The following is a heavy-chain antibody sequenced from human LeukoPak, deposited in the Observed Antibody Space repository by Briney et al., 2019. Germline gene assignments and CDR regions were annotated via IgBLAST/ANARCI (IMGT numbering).Heavy chain of an antibody. CDR3: ARVGGIGIFGVVMAYYMDV. J-gene: IGHJ6*03. Sequence: GGSLRLSCAASGFTFSDYYMSWIRQAPGKGLEWVSYISSGGSTIYYADSVKGRFTISRDNAKKSLYLQMNSLRAEDTAVYYCARVGGIGIFGVVMAYYMDVWGKGTTVTVSS. CDR2: ISSGGSTI. CDR1: GFTFSDYY. V-gene: IGHV3-11*01. D-gene: IGHD3-3*01.